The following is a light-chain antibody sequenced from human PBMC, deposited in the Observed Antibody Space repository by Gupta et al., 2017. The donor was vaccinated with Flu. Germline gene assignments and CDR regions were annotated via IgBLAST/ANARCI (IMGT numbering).Light chain of an antibody. CDR1: SSDFGGYDD. J-gene: IGLJ2*01. CDR2: EVS. CDR3: SSYTDTNTVVV. Sequence: MSRSATSSDFGGYDDVSLYKQNPGKAPGLMIFEVSGRPSGISNRFSGSKSGNTASLTISGLQAEEEAYYYCSSYTDTNTVVVFGGGTKLTVL. V-gene: IGLV2-14*01.